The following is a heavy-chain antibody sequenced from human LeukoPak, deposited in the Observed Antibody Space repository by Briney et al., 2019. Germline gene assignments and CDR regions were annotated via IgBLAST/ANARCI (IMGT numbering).Heavy chain of an antibody. D-gene: IGHD5-24*01. CDR3: ARVGSYKFDY. J-gene: IGHJ4*02. CDR2: INSGGST. V-gene: IGHV3-53*01. Sequence: PGGSLRLSSAASAFTVSSNHMSWVRQAPGKGLEWVSIINSGGSTYYADSVKGRFTISRGNSKNTLYLQMNSLRGEDTAVYYCARVGSYKFDYWGQGTLVTVSS. CDR1: AFTVSSNH.